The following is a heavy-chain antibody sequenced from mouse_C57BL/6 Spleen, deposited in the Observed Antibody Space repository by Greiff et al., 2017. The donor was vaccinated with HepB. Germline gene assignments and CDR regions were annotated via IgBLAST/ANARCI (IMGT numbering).Heavy chain of an antibody. Sequence: VQLQQPGAELVKPGASVKLSCKASGYTFTSYWMQWVKQRPGQGLEWIGEIDPSDSYTNYNQKFKGKATLTVDTSSSTAYMQLSSLTSEDSAVYYSARQLRLLYYYAMDYWGQGTSVTVSS. CDR1: GYTFTSYW. J-gene: IGHJ4*01. D-gene: IGHD3-2*02. CDR3: ARQLRLLYYYAMDY. V-gene: IGHV1-50*01. CDR2: IDPSDSYT.